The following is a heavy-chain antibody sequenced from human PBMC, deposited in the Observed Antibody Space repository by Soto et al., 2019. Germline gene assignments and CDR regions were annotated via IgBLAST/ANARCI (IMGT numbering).Heavy chain of an antibody. J-gene: IGHJ4*02. CDR1: GFTFSSYS. CDR3: ARDTQDDFWSGYYRDY. D-gene: IGHD3-3*01. V-gene: IGHV3-48*02. CDR2: ISSSSSTI. Sequence: GGSLRLSCAASGFTFSSYSMNWVRQAPGKGLEWVSYISSSSSTIYYADSVKGRFTISRDNAKNSLYLQMNSLRDEDTAVYYCARDTQDDFWSGYYRDYWGQGPLVTVSS.